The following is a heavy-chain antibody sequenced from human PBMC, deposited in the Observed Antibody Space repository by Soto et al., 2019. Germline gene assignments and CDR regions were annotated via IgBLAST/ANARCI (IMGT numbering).Heavy chain of an antibody. J-gene: IGHJ5*01. V-gene: IGHV4-4*02. Sequence: QVHLQESGPGLVKPSETLSLTCAVSGDSIKTETWWSWLRQLPGTGLEWIGEIKHTGDANAHPALRTRVSLSVVRTKHHFFLNLRSASAAATAVRFGAREGRLPWFASWGQGTLVTVSS. CDR3: AREGRLPWFAS. CDR2: IKHTGDA. CDR1: GDSIKTETW.